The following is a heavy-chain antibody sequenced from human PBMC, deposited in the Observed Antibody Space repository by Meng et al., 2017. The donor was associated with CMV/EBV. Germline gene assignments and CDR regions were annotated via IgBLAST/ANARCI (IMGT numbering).Heavy chain of an antibody. V-gene: IGHV1-69*05. D-gene: IGHD3-3*01. CDR2: IIPIFGTA. J-gene: IGHJ4*02. CDR1: GGTFSSYA. CDR3: VFSVSPTFDY. Sequence: SVKVSCKASGGTFSSYAISWVRQAPGQGLEWMGGIIPIFGTANYAQKFQGRVTITTDESTSTAYMELNSLRSEDTAVYYCVFSVSPTFDYWGQGTLVTVSS.